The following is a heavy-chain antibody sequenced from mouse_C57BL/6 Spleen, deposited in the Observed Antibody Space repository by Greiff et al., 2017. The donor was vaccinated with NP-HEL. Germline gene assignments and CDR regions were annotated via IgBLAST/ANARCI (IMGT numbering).Heavy chain of an antibody. D-gene: IGHD1-1*01. Sequence: VQLQQSGPELVKPGASVKISCKASGYTFTDYYMNWVKQSHGKSLEWIGDINPNNGGTSYNQKFKGKATLTVDKSSSTAYMELRSLTSEDSAVYYCARSSSYYWFDYWGQGTTLTVSS. CDR1: GYTFTDYY. CDR2: INPNNGGT. CDR3: ARSSSYYWFDY. J-gene: IGHJ2*01. V-gene: IGHV1-26*01.